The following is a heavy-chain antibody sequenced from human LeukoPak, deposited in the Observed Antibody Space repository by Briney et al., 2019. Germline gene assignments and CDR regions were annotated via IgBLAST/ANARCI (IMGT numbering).Heavy chain of an antibody. V-gene: IGHV3-48*03. CDR1: GFTFSNYA. Sequence: GGSLRLSCAASGFTFSNYAINWVRQAPGKGLEWVSHISETGATIYYADSVRGRFTISRDNAKNSVYLQMNSLRAEDTAVYYCARTFDDWGRGSLVSVSS. J-gene: IGHJ4*02. CDR3: ARTFDD. CDR2: ISETGATI.